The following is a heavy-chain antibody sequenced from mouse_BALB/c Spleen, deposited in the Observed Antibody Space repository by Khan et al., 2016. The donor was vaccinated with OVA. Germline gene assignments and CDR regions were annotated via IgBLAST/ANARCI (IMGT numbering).Heavy chain of an antibody. J-gene: IGHJ4*01. CDR2: INPKNGVT. D-gene: IGHD3-3*01. CDR1: GYTFIEYT. CDR3: ARDAGRY. V-gene: IGHV1-18*01. Sequence: EVQLQQSGPELVKPGASVKISCKTSGYTFIEYTLHWVKQSPGKSLEWIGVINPKNGVTSYNQKFKGKATLTVDKSSSTAYMEFRSLTSEDSAVYYCARDAGRYRGQGTSVTVSS.